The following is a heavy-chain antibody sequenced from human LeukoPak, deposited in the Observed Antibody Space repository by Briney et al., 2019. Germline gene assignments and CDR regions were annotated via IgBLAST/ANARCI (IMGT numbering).Heavy chain of an antibody. V-gene: IGHV3-48*01. CDR1: GFTFSSYS. CDR2: ISSSSSTI. Sequence: GGSLRLSCAASGFTFSSYSMNWVRQAPGKGLEWVSYISSSSSTIYYADSVKGRFTISRDNAKNSLYLQMNSLRAEDTAVYYCARDLDFYSSGYYYGGYYFDYWGQGTLVTVSS. J-gene: IGHJ4*02. CDR3: ARDLDFYSSGYYYGGYYFDY. D-gene: IGHD3-22*01.